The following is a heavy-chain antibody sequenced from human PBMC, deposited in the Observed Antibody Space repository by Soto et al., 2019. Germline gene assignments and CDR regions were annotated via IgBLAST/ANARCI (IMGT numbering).Heavy chain of an antibody. J-gene: IGHJ3*02. CDR3: XXXXXXXXXXXXAFDI. Sequence: QLQLQESGPGLVKPSETLSLTCTVSGGSISSSSYYWGWIRQPPGKGLEWIGSIYYSGSTYYNPXLXSRXXIXXXXXXXXXXXXXXXXXXXXXXXXXXXXXXXXXXXXXXAFDIXGQGTMVTVSS. V-gene: IGHV4-39*01. CDR2: IYYSGST. CDR1: GGSISSSSYY.